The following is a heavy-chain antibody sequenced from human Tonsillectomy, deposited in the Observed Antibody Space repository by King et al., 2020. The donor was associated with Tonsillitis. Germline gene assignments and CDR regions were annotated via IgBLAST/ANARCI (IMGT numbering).Heavy chain of an antibody. Sequence: VQLVEPGAEVKKPGSSVKVSCKASGGTFSSYAISWVRQAPGQGLEWMGGIIPIFGTANYAQKFQGRVTITADESTSTAYMELSSLRSEDTAVYYCARVSLVVVTARGIHDAFDIWGQGTMVTVSS. CDR1: GGTFSSYA. D-gene: IGHD2-21*02. V-gene: IGHV1-69*01. CDR2: IIPIFGTA. CDR3: ARVSLVVVTARGIHDAFDI. J-gene: IGHJ3*02.